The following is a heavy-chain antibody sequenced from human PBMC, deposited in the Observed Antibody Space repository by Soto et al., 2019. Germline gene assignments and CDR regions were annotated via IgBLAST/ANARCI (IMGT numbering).Heavy chain of an antibody. Sequence: SVKVSCKASGYTFTGYYMHWVRQAPVQELECMGWINPNSCGTNYAQKFQVRVTITRDTSISTAYMELSRLRSDDTSVYYCARAAAAGPLHSYYGMDVWGQGTTVTVSS. D-gene: IGHD6-13*01. CDR3: ARAAAAGPLHSYYGMDV. CDR1: GYTFTGYY. CDR2: INPNSCGT. V-gene: IGHV1-2*02. J-gene: IGHJ6*02.